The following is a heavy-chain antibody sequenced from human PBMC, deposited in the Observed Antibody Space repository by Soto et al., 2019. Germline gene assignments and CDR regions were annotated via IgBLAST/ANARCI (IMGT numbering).Heavy chain of an antibody. Sequence: QVQLVQSGAEVKKPGSSVKVSCKASGGTFSSYTISWVRQAPGQGLEWMGRIIPILGIANYAQKFQGRVTITADKSTSTAYMELSSLRSEDTAVYYCARDLGYCSGGSCYSSPPQSTNNFDYCGQGTLVTVSS. J-gene: IGHJ4*02. CDR3: ARDLGYCSGGSCYSSPPQSTNNFDY. V-gene: IGHV1-69*08. D-gene: IGHD2-15*01. CDR1: GGTFSSYT. CDR2: IIPILGIA.